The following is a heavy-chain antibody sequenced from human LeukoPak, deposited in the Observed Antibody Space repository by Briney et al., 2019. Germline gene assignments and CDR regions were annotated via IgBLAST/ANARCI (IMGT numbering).Heavy chain of an antibody. CDR2: IYSGGST. D-gene: IGHD6-13*01. CDR3: ARDLSSSWQSFDY. CDR1: GFTVSSNY. Sequence: GGSLRLSCAASGFTVSSNYMSWVRQAPGKGLEWVSVIYSGGSTYYADSVKGRFTISRHNSKNTLYLQMNSLRAEDTAVYYCARDLSSSWQSFDYWGQGTLVTVSS. J-gene: IGHJ4*02. V-gene: IGHV3-53*04.